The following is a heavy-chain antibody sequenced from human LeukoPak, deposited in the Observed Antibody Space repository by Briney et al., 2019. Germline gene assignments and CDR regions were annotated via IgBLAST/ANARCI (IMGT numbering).Heavy chain of an antibody. D-gene: IGHD6-19*01. V-gene: IGHV6-1*01. CDR3: ARGIGYSSGWYRGRGYYYYGMDV. CDR2: TYYRSKWYN. CDR1: GDSVSSNSAA. J-gene: IGHJ6*02. Sequence: SQTLSLTCAISGDSVSSNSAAWNWIRQSPSRGLEWLGRTYYRSKWYNDYAVSVKSRITINPDTSKKQFSLQLNSVTPEDTAVYYCARGIGYSSGWYRGRGYYYYGMDVWGQGTTVTVSS.